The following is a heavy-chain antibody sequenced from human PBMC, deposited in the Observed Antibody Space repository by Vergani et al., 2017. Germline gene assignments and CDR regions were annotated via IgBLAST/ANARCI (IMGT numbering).Heavy chain of an antibody. CDR2: IYYSGTT. CDR3: ARQKDYYMDV. CDR1: GASITSGSFY. V-gene: IGHV4-30-4*01. J-gene: IGHJ6*03. Sequence: QVHLNEAGPGLVKPSQTLSLTCTVSGASITSGSFYWSWIRQPAGKGLEWIGYIYYSGTTYYNPSLESRLTISLDTSENHLSLKLTSVTDADTAVYYCARQKDYYMDVWGKGTTVTVS.